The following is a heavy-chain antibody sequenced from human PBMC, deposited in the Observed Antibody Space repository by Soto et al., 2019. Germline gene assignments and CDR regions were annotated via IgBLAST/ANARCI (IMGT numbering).Heavy chain of an antibody. CDR1: GGSISSGDYY. Sequence: SETLSLTCTVSGGSISSGDYYWSWIRQPPGKGLEWIGYIYYSGSTYYNPSLKSRVTISVDTSKNQFSLKLSSVTAADTAVYYCARTLIPYYDFWSGYYTEPRYYYYGMDVWGQGTTVTVSS. D-gene: IGHD3-3*01. CDR3: ARTLIPYYDFWSGYYTEPRYYYYGMDV. CDR2: IYYSGST. J-gene: IGHJ6*02. V-gene: IGHV4-30-4*01.